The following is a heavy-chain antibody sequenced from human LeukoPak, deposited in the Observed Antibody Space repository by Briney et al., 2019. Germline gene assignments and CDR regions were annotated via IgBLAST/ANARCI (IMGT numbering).Heavy chain of an antibody. CDR2: IWYDGNNK. J-gene: IGHJ4*02. CDR3: ARDNIRGAYYLDY. Sequence: GGSLRLSCAASGFTFSSCGMHWVRQAPGKGLEWVAIIWYDGNNKYYADSVKGRFTISRDNSKNTVYLQMDSLRAEDTAVYYCARDNIRGAYYLDYWGRGTRSPSPQ. CDR1: GFTFSSCG. V-gene: IGHV3-33*01. D-gene: IGHD2/OR15-2a*01.